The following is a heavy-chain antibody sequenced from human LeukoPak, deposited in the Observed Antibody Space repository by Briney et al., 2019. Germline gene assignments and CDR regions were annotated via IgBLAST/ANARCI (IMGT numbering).Heavy chain of an antibody. CDR1: GFIFSSYA. CDR2: ISGSGPGT. V-gene: IGHV3-23*01. Sequence: GGSLRLSCAASGFIFSSYALSWVRQAPGKGLEWVSLISGSGPGTYYADSVKGRFTISRDSSKNTLYLQMNSLRAEDTAVYYCAKEFYDILTGYTFDYWGQGTLVTVSS. J-gene: IGHJ4*02. CDR3: AKEFYDILTGYTFDY. D-gene: IGHD3-9*01.